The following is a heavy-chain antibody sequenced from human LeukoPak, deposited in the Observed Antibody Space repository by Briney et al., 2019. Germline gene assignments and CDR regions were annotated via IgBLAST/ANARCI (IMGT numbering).Heavy chain of an antibody. J-gene: IGHJ3*02. Sequence: ASVKVSCKASGYSFTDYYIHWVRQAPGQGPEWMGWINPKNGGTNYAQSFQGRVTLTRDTSISTAYMELSRLRSDETAMYYCASLTYYYDRGGYYCLSKDAFDIWGPGTMVTVSS. CDR1: GYSFTDYY. CDR2: INPKNGGT. CDR3: ASLTYYYDRGGYYCLSKDAFDI. D-gene: IGHD3-22*01. V-gene: IGHV1-2*02.